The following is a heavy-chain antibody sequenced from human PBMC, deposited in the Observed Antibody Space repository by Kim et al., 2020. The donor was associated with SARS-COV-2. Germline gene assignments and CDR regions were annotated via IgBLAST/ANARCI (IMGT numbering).Heavy chain of an antibody. Sequence: GGSLRLSCAASGFTFSNAWMSWVRQAPGKGLEWVGRIKSKTDGGTTDYAAPVKGRFTISRDDSKNTLYLQMNSLKTEDTAVYYCTTLLSIAARLTQKQWLTKRDYWGQGTLVTVSS. CDR2: IKSKTDGGTT. CDR1: GFTFSNAW. V-gene: IGHV3-15*01. D-gene: IGHD6-6*01. CDR3: TTLLSIAARLTQKQWLTKRDY. J-gene: IGHJ4*02.